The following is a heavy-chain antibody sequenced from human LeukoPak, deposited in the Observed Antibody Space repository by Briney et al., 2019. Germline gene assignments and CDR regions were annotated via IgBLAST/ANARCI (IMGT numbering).Heavy chain of an antibody. V-gene: IGHV1-69*05. Sequence: ASVKVSCEASGGTFSSYAISWVRLAPGQGLEWMGGIIPIFGTANYAQKFQGRVTITTDESTSTAYMELSSLRSEDTAVYYCASFSCSSTSCYENWFDPWGQGTLVTVSS. D-gene: IGHD2-2*01. CDR2: IIPIFGTA. J-gene: IGHJ5*02. CDR1: GGTFSSYA. CDR3: ASFSCSSTSCYENWFDP.